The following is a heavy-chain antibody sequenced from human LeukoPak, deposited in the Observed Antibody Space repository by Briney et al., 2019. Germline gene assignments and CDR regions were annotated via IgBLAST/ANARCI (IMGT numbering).Heavy chain of an antibody. CDR3: AKGELLNWFDP. CDR1: GFTFSPYS. CDR2: ISGSGGNT. V-gene: IGHV3-23*01. D-gene: IGHD2-15*01. J-gene: IGHJ5*02. Sequence: GGSLRLSCAAASGFTFSPYSMTWVCQAPGKGLEWVSTISGSGGNTYYGDSVKGRFTISRDNSKNTLYLQMNRLRVEDTAIYYCAKGELLNWFDPWGQGTLVTVSS.